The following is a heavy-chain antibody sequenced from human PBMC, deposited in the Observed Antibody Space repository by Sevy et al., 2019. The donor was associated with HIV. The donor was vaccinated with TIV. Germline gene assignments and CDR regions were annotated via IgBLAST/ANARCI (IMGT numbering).Heavy chain of an antibody. J-gene: IGHJ6*02. CDR2: IIPILGIV. CDR3: AGCDLGVAVPAAYNYYYYAMDV. V-gene: IGHV1-69*02. CDR1: GGTFSSYS. Sequence: ASVKVSCKASGGTFSSYSISWVRQAPGQGLEWMGRIIPILGIVNYARKFQGRVTITADKSTSTAYMELSSLRSEDTAVYYWAGCDLGVAVPAAYNYYYYAMDVWGQGTTVTVSS. D-gene: IGHD2-2*01.